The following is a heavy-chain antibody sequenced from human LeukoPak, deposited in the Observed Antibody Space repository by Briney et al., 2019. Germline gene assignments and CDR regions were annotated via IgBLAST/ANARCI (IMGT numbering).Heavy chain of an antibody. D-gene: IGHD3-22*01. CDR2: ISWDGGST. CDR3: ARDHHRRLYDSQARDTFDI. Sequence: PGGSLRLSCAASGFTFDDYTMHWVRQAPGKGLEWVSLISWDGGSTYYADSVKGRFTISRDNAKNSLYLQMNSLRAEDTAVYYCARDHHRRLYDSQARDTFDIWGQGTLVTVSS. V-gene: IGHV3-43*01. J-gene: IGHJ3*02. CDR1: GFTFDDYT.